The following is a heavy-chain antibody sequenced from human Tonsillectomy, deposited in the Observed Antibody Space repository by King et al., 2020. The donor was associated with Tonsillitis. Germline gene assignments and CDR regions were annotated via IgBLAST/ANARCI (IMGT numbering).Heavy chain of an antibody. V-gene: IGHV3-21*01. D-gene: IGHD3-22*01. CDR1: GFTFNTYT. J-gene: IGHJ4*02. Sequence: VQLVESGGGLVKPGGSLRLSCAASGFTFNTYTMNWVRQAPGKGLEWVSSISSRTTYILYADSVKGRFTISRDNAQNSRYLKMNSLGDEDTAVYYCARAITRYDSSGYYILYFDYWGQGTLVTASS. CDR2: ISSRTTYI. CDR3: ARAITRYDSSGYYILYFDY.